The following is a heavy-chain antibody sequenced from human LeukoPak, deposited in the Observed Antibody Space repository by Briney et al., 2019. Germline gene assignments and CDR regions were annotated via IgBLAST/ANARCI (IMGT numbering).Heavy chain of an antibody. CDR1: GFTFSSYG. CDR3: ANLRGCNPPSNY. CDR2: ISGSGGST. Sequence: PGGSLRLSCAASGFTFSSYGMSWVRQAPGKGLEWVSAISGSGGSTYYADSVKGRFTISRDNSKNTLYLQMNSLRAEDTAVYYCANLRGCNPPSNYWGQGTLVTVSS. D-gene: IGHD3-16*01. V-gene: IGHV3-23*01. J-gene: IGHJ4*02.